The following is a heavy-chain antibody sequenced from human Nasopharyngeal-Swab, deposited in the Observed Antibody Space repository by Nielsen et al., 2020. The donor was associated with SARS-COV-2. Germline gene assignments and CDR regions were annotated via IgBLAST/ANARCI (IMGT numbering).Heavy chain of an antibody. Sequence: GKSLKISCAASGFTFNSYAMSWVRQAPGKGLEWVSAISGSGGSTYYADSVKGRFTISRDNSKNTLYLQMNSLRAEDTAVYYCAKLHHYYGESDYWGQGTLVTVSS. CDR3: AKLHHYYGESDY. J-gene: IGHJ4*02. V-gene: IGHV3-23*01. CDR2: ISGSGGST. D-gene: IGHD4-17*01. CDR1: GFTFNSYA.